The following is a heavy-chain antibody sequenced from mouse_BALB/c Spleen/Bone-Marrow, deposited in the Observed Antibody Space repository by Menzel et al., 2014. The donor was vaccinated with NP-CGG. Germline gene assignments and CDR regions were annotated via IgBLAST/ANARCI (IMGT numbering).Heavy chain of an antibody. Sequence: VQLQESGAELVRPGTSVKMSCKAAGYTFTNYWIGWVKQRPGHGPEWIGDIYPGAVYTNYNEKFKGKATLTADTSSSTAHMQLSSLTSEDSAIYYCAIHGEAMDYWGQGTSVTVSS. CDR3: AIHGEAMDY. V-gene: IGHV1-63*02. J-gene: IGHJ4*01. CDR1: GYTFTNYW. CDR2: IYPGAVYT.